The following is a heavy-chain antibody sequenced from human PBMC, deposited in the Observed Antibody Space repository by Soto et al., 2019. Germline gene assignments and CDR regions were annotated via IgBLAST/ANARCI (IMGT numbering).Heavy chain of an antibody. V-gene: IGHV4-31*03. D-gene: IGHD3-22*01. CDR2: IYYSGST. Sequence: PSGTLSLNCTVPGGSISSAGYSWTWIRQHPGKGLEWIGYIYYSGSTYYNPSLKSRVTISVDTSKNQFSLKLSSVTAADTAVYYCARGPMIEVAFDIWGQGTMVTVSS. J-gene: IGHJ3*02. CDR1: GGSISSAGYS. CDR3: ARGPMIEVAFDI.